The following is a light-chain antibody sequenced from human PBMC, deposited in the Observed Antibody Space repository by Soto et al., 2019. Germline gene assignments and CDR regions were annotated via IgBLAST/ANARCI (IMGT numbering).Light chain of an antibody. CDR1: QSVSSSY. J-gene: IGKJ2*01. Sequence: EIVLTQSPGTLSLSPGERATLSCRASQSVSSSYLAWYQQNTGQAPRLLIYGASGRATGIPDRFSGSGSGKDFTLTISRLEPEDFAVYYCQQYGSSPRYTFGQGTKLEIK. CDR2: GAS. V-gene: IGKV3-20*01. CDR3: QQYGSSPRYT.